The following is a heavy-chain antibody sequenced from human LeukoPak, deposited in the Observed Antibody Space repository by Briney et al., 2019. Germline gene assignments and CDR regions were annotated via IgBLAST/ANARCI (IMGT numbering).Heavy chain of an antibody. Sequence: ASVKVSCKASGYTFTNNYLHWVRQAPGQGLEWMGMIYPRDGSTSYAQNFQGRVTVTRDTSTTTVHMELRGLRSEDTAVYYCARDQEGLDYWGQGTVVTVSS. CDR2: IYPRDGST. CDR3: ARDQEGLDY. V-gene: IGHV1-46*01. CDR1: GYTFTNNY. J-gene: IGHJ4*02.